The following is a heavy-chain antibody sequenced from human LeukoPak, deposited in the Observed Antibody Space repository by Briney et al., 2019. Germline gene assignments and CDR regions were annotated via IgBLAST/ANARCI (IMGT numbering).Heavy chain of an antibody. CDR3: ARIQEPEYYFDY. J-gene: IGHJ4*02. D-gene: IGHD5-18*01. V-gene: IGHV3-53*01. CDR1: EFNFRNYW. Sequence: GGSLRLSCVVSEFNFRNYWMSWVRQAPGKGLEWVSVIYSGGSTYYADSVKGRFTISRDNSKNTLYLQMNSLRAEDTAVYYCARIQEPEYYFDYWGQGTLVTVSS. CDR2: IYSGGST.